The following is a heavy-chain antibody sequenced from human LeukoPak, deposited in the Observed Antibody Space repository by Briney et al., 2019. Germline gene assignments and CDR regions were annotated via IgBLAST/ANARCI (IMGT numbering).Heavy chain of an antibody. CDR2: INTITGNP. D-gene: IGHD4-23*01. J-gene: IGHJ3*02. CDR1: GYTFTNFA. V-gene: IGHV7-4-1*02. Sequence: ASVKVSCKASGYTFTNFAINWVRQGPGQGPEWMGWINTITGNPTYAQGFTGRFVFSLDTSVSTAYLQISSLEAEDTAVYYCTRGSRNSAAFDIWGQGTMVTVSS. CDR3: TRGSRNSAAFDI.